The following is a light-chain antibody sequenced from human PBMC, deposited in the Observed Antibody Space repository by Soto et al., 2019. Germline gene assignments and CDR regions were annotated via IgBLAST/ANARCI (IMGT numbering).Light chain of an antibody. CDR3: ASYSTGDTLYV. V-gene: IGLV2-14*01. CDR2: DVS. CDR1: RGDVGSFNY. Sequence: QSALTQPAAVSGSPGQSITISCTGTRGDVGSFNYVSWYQLHPGKAPKLVIYDVSSRPSGVSSRFSGSKSGNTASLSISGLQPEDEGDYYCASYSTGDTLYVFGSGTKV. J-gene: IGLJ1*01.